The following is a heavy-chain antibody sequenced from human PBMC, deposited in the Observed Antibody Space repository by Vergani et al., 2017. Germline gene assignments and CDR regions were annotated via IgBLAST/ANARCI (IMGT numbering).Heavy chain of an antibody. Sequence: EVQLVESGGGLVQPGGSLRLSCAASGFTVSSYYMSWVRQAPGKGLEWVSVLYSGGSTYYADSVKGRFTISRHSSKNTLYLQMNSLRDEDTAVYYCARDRVDIVATTTYYYYYYGMDVWGQGTTVTVSS. J-gene: IGHJ6*02. V-gene: IGHV3-53*04. CDR3: ARDRVDIVATTTYYYYYYGMDV. CDR2: LYSGGST. CDR1: GFTVSSYY. D-gene: IGHD5-12*01.